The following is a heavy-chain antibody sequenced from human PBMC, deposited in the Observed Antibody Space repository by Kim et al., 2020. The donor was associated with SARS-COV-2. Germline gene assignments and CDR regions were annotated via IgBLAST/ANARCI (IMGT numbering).Heavy chain of an antibody. D-gene: IGHD1-1*01. CDR3: ARTTRGPDAFDI. CDR1: GGSISSYY. CDR2: IYYSGST. V-gene: IGHV4-59*01. Sequence: SETLSLTCTVSGGSISSYYWSWIRQPPGKGLEWIGYIYYSGSTNYNPSLKSRVTISVDTSKNQFSLKLSSVTAADTAVYYCARTTRGPDAFDIWGQGTM. J-gene: IGHJ3*02.